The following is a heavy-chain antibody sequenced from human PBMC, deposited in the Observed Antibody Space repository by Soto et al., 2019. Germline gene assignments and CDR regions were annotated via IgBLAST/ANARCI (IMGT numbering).Heavy chain of an antibody. CDR2: IYYSGST. J-gene: IGHJ5*02. CDR1: GGSISSYY. Sequence: SETLSLTCTVSGGSISSYYWSWIRQPPGKGLEWIGYIYYSGSTNYNPSLKSRVTITRDTSASTVYMELSSVRSEDTAVYYCARLPFDPWGQGTLVTVPS. CDR3: ARLPFDP. V-gene: IGHV4-59*08.